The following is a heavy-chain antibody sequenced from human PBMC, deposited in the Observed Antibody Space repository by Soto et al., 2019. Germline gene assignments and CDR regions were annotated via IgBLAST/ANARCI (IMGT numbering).Heavy chain of an antibody. Sequence: ASVKVSCKVSGYTLTELSMHWVRQAPGKGLEWMGGFDPEDGETIYAQKFQGRVTMTEDTSTDTAYMELSSLRSEDTAVYYCATDRILYDSSGYYPIAEYFQHWGQGTLVTVSS. J-gene: IGHJ1*01. D-gene: IGHD3-22*01. V-gene: IGHV1-24*01. CDR2: FDPEDGET. CDR1: GYTLTELS. CDR3: ATDRILYDSSGYYPIAEYFQH.